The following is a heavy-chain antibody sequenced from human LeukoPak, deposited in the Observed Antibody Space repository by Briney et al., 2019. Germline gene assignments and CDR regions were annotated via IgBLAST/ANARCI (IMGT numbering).Heavy chain of an antibody. D-gene: IGHD3-22*01. V-gene: IGHV3-30*04. CDR2: ISYDGSNK. CDR3: ARDSYYDSSFDY. Sequence: PGGSLRLSCAASGFTFSSYAMHWVRQAPGKGLEWVAVISYDGSNKYYADSVKGRFTISRDNSKNTLYLQMNSLRAEDTAVYYCARDSYYDSSFDYWGQGTLVTVSS. J-gene: IGHJ4*02. CDR1: GFTFSSYA.